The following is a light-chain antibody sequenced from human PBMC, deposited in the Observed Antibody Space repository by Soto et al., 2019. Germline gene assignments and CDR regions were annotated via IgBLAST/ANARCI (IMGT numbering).Light chain of an antibody. CDR2: AAS. CDR1: QDIASY. Sequence: DIQLTQSPSFLSASVGDRVIITCRASQDIASYLAWYQQKPGKAPKLLIYAASTLQSGVPSRFSGSGSGTEFTLTISSLQPEDFATYYCQQIKNDPWTFGQGTKAEIK. J-gene: IGKJ1*01. CDR3: QQIKNDPWT. V-gene: IGKV1-9*01.